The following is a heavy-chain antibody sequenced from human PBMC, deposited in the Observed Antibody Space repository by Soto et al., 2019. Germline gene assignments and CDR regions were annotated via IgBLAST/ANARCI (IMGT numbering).Heavy chain of an antibody. V-gene: IGHV1-69*14. CDR2: IIPMFGTA. CDR1: GGTFSSYS. D-gene: IGHD2-15*01. Sequence: QVQLVQSGAEVKKPGSSVKVSCKASGGTFSSYSISWVRQAPGQGLEWMGGIIPMFGTANYAQKFQGRVTITADKSTSTAYMELSSLRSEDTAVYYCARDRVLTPAGGPFDPWGQGTLVTVSS. CDR3: ARDRVLTPAGGPFDP. J-gene: IGHJ5*02.